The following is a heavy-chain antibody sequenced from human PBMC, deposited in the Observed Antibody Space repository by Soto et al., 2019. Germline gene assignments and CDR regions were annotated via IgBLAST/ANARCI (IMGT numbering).Heavy chain of an antibody. CDR3: VRVLSWASSSDFCSRSYHYYYSGMDV. CDR2: ISAYNDHT. D-gene: IGHD3-3*01. V-gene: IGHV1-18*01. J-gene: IGHJ6*02. CDR1: GYSMTTYG. Sequence: ASVNVSCKASGYSMTTYGVSWVRQAPGEGLEWVGWISAYNDHTNYAQKFQGRVTMTTDTSTSTAYMELRSLRSDDTAVYYCVRVLSWASSSDFCSRSYHYYYSGMDVWG.